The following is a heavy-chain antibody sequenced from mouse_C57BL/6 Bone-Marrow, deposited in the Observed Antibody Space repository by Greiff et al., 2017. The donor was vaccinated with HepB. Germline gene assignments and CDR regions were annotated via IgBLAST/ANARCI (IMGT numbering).Heavy chain of an antibody. D-gene: IGHD2-4*01. CDR3: ARDGIYYDYDVGNYYAMDY. V-gene: IGHV5-4*01. Sequence: EVQRVESGGGLVKPGGSLKLSCAASGFTFSSYAMSWVRQTPEKRLEWVATISDGGSYTYYPDNVKGRFTISRDNAKNNLYLQMSHLKSEDTAMYYCARDGIYYDYDVGNYYAMDYWGQGTSVTVSS. CDR2: ISDGGSYT. J-gene: IGHJ4*01. CDR1: GFTFSSYA.